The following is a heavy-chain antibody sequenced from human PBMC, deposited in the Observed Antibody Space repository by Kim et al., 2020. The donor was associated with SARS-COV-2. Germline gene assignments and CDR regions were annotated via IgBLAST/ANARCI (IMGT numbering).Heavy chain of an antibody. D-gene: IGHD2-15*01. CDR1: GFTFSNAW. J-gene: IGHJ3*02. CDR2: IKSKTDGGTT. V-gene: IGHV3-15*01. CDR3: TTFVVVVAATVFDAFVI. Sequence: GGSLRLSCAASGFTFSNAWMSWVRQAPGKGLEWVGRIKSKTDGGTTDYAAPVKGRFTISRDDSKNTLYLQMNSLKTEDTAVYYCTTFVVVVAATVFDAFVIWGQGTXVTVSS.